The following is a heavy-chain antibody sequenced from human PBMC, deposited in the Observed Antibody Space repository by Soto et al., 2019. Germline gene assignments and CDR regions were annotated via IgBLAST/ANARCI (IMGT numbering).Heavy chain of an antibody. CDR2: ISYSGST. CDR3: ATMGTTTGSYYFYY. D-gene: IGHD1-26*01. J-gene: IGHJ4*02. CDR1: GGSISSGDYY. V-gene: IGHV4-30-4*01. Sequence: SETLSLTCTVSGGSISSGDYYWSWIRQPLGKGLEWIAFISYSGSTYYNPSLQSRVAMSVDTSRNQFSLRLSSVTAADTAVYYCATMGTTTGSYYFYYWGQGTLVTV.